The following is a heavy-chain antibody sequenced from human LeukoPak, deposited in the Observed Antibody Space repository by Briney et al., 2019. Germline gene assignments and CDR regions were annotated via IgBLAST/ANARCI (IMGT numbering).Heavy chain of an antibody. CDR3: ARDQAYHYDSSGYYLLFYFDF. CDR1: GGSISSYY. CDR2: FYYSGGT. Sequence: SETLSLTCTVSGGSISSYYWSWIRQPPGKGLEWIGSFYYSGGTYYNPSLKSRVTISVDTSKNQFSLKLNSVTAADTAVYYCARDQAYHYDSSGYYLLFYFDFWGQGTLVTVSS. D-gene: IGHD3-22*01. J-gene: IGHJ4*02. V-gene: IGHV4-39*07.